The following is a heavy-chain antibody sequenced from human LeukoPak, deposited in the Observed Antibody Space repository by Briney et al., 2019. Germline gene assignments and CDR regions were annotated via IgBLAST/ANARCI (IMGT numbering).Heavy chain of an antibody. J-gene: IGHJ6*02. CDR1: GGSISSGSYY. Sequence: SETLSLTCTVSGGSISSGSYYWSWIRQPAGTGLEWIGRIYTSGSTNYNPSLKSRVTISVDTSKNQFSLKLSSVTAADTAVYYCARDGPRRIRYGMDVWGQGTTVTVSS. D-gene: IGHD5-18*01. CDR2: IYTSGST. CDR3: ARDGPRRIRYGMDV. V-gene: IGHV4-61*02.